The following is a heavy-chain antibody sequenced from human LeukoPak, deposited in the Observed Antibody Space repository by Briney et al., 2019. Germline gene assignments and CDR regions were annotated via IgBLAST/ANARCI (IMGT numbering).Heavy chain of an antibody. V-gene: IGHV3-48*03. D-gene: IGHD3-22*01. CDR2: ISSSGSTI. Sequence: GGSLTLSCAASGFTFSSYEMNWVRQAPGKGLEWVSYISSSGSTIYYADSVKGTFTISREHDSHSLYLQMKSLRAEDTAVYYCAAAYYYASSGYYYDYWGEGTLVTVSS. CDR1: GFTFSSYE. CDR3: AAAYYYASSGYYYDY. J-gene: IGHJ4*02.